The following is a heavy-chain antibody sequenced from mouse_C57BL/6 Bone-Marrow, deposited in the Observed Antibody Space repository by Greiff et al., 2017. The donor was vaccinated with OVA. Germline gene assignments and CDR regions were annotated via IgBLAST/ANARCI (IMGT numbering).Heavy chain of an antibody. CDR2: IHPSDSDT. V-gene: IGHV1-74*01. CDR1: GYTFTSYW. Sequence: QVQLQQPGAELVKPGASVKVSCKASGYTFTSYWMHWVKQRPGQGLEWIGRIHPSDSDTNYNQKFKGKATLTVDKSSSTAYMQFSSLTSEDSAVYYCAILVGWALPWFAYWGQGTLVTVSA. CDR3: AILVGWALPWFAY. J-gene: IGHJ3*01. D-gene: IGHD1-1*02.